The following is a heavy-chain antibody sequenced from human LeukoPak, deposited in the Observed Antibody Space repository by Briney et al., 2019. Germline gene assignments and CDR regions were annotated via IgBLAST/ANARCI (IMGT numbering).Heavy chain of an antibody. CDR1: GGSISSGSYY. CDR2: IYTSGST. D-gene: IGHD3-9*01. J-gene: IGHJ5*02. Sequence: SQTLSLTSTVSGGSISSGSYYWSWIRQPAGKGLEWIGRIYTSGSTNYNPSLKSRVTISVDTSKNQFSLKLSSVTAADTAVYYCASSYYDILTGNNNWFDPWGQGTLVTVSS. V-gene: IGHV4-61*02. CDR3: ASSYYDILTGNNNWFDP.